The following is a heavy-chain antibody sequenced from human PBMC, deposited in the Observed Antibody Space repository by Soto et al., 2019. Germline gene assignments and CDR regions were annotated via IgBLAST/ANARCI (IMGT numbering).Heavy chain of an antibody. CDR3: ARVSSITMIVVVITDIYYFDY. CDR1: GFTFSSYA. D-gene: IGHD3-22*01. CDR2: ISYDGSNK. V-gene: IGHV3-30-3*01. Sequence: GGSLRLSCAASGFTFSSYAMHWVRQAPGKGLEWVAVISYDGSNKYYADSVKGRFTISRDNSKNTLYLQMNSLRAEDTAVYYCARVSSITMIVVVITDIYYFDYWGQGTLVTVSS. J-gene: IGHJ4*02.